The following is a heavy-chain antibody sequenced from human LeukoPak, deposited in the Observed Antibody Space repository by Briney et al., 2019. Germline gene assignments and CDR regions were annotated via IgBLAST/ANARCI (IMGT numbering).Heavy chain of an antibody. CDR1: GYTLTGYY. V-gene: IGHV1-2*02. CDR2: INPNSGGT. CDR3: ARDHLGYCSSTSCLQNAFDI. J-gene: IGHJ3*02. D-gene: IGHD2-2*01. Sequence: ASVKVCCKASGYTLTGYYMHWVRQSPGQGLECMGWINPNSGGTNYAQKFQGRVTTTRDTSISPAYMELSSLRSEDTAVYYCARDHLGYCSSTSCLQNAFDIWGQGTMVTVSS.